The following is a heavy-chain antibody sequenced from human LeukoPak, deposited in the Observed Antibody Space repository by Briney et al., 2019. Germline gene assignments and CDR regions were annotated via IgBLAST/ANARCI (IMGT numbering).Heavy chain of an antibody. CDR2: ISRSGSTI. CDR1: GFNFSCYE. V-gene: IGHV3-48*03. D-gene: IGHD3-10*01. Sequence: GGSLRLSCAASGFNFSCYEMNWVRQAPGKGLERVSYISRSGSTIYYADSVRGRFTISRDNAKNSLYLKVNSLRAEVTAVYYCARDRLGGGAMLRGAPHWGQGTLVTVSS. CDR3: ARDRLGGGAMLRGAPH. J-gene: IGHJ4*02.